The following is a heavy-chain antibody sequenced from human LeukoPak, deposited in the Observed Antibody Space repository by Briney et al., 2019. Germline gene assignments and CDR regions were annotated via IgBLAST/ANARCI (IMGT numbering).Heavy chain of an antibody. D-gene: IGHD6-6*01. CDR2: IYSGGST. CDR1: GFTVSSNY. J-gene: IGHJ6*03. Sequence: GGSLRLSCAASGFTVSSNYMAWVRQASGKGLEWVSVIYSGGSTYYADSVKGRFTISRDNSKNTLYLQMNSLRAEDTAVYYCATYSSSSYYYMDVWGKGTTVTVSS. CDR3: ATYSSSSYYYMDV. V-gene: IGHV3-53*01.